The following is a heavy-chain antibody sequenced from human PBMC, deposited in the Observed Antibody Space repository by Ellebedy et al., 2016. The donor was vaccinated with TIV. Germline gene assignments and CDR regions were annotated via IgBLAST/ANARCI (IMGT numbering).Heavy chain of an antibody. Sequence: PGGSLRLSCAASGFSFSSYGMHWVRRAPGKGLELVEWVGGISNNGVPQHYPESVKGRFTVSRDNSKNTLYLQMDSLRAEDTAVYYCAREQSPYYDILTDSFDYWGQGSLVTVSS. V-gene: IGHV3-30*12. J-gene: IGHJ4*02. D-gene: IGHD3-9*01. CDR2: ISNNGVPQ. CDR1: GFSFSSYG. CDR3: AREQSPYYDILTDSFDY.